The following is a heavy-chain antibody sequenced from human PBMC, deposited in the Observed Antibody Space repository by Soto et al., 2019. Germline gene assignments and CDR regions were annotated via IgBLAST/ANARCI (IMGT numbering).Heavy chain of an antibody. Sequence: QVHLQESGPGLVKPSETLSLTCTVSGGSVSSGSYYWSWIRQPPGRGLEWIGYIYYSGSTNYNPSLKSRVTRSVDTSKNQSSLRLSSVTAADTAVYYCARGAGLFDYWGQGTLVTVSS. J-gene: IGHJ4*02. D-gene: IGHD3-16*01. CDR3: ARGAGLFDY. CDR1: GGSVSSGSYY. V-gene: IGHV4-61*01. CDR2: IYYSGST.